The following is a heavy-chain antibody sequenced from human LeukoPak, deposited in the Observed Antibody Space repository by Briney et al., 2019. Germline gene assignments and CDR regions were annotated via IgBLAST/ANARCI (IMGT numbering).Heavy chain of an antibody. D-gene: IGHD2-2*01. CDR2: INSSSSYI. Sequence: PGGSLRLSCAASGFTFSSYSMNWVRQAPGKGLEWVSSINSSSSYIYYADSVKGRFTISRDNAKNSLYLQMNSLRAEDTAVYYCARDGSYCSSTSCYAGDVDYWGQGTLVTVSS. CDR1: GFTFSSYS. V-gene: IGHV3-21*01. J-gene: IGHJ4*02. CDR3: ARDGSYCSSTSCYAGDVDY.